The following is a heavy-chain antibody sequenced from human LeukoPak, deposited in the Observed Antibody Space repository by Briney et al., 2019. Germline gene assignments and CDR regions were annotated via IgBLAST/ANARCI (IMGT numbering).Heavy chain of an antibody. D-gene: IGHD6-19*01. V-gene: IGHV1-18*01. CDR1: GYTFTSYG. CDR3: ARSHSSGWYYGY. Sequence: ASVKVSCRASGYTFTSYGISWVRQAPGQGLEWMGWISAYNGNTNYAQKLQGRVTMTTDTSTSTAYMELRSLRSDDTAVYYCARSHSSGWYYGYWGQGTLVTVSS. J-gene: IGHJ4*02. CDR2: ISAYNGNT.